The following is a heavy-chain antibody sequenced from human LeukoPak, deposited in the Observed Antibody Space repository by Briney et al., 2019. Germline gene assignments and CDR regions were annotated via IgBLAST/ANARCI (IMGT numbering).Heavy chain of an antibody. CDR3: ARIRRSPTVTTFGSYWFDP. V-gene: IGHV1-2*02. Sequence: ASVKVSCKASGYTFTGYYMHWVRQAPGQGLEWMGWINPNSGGTNYAQKLQGRVTMTTDTSTSTAYMELRSLRSDDTAVYYCARIRRSPTVTTFGSYWFDPWGQGTLVTVSS. J-gene: IGHJ5*02. D-gene: IGHD4-17*01. CDR1: GYTFTGYY. CDR2: INPNSGGT.